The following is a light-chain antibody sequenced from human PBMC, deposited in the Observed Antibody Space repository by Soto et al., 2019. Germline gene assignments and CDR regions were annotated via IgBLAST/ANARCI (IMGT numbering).Light chain of an antibody. J-gene: IGKJ2*01. CDR3: LQINSYPMS. V-gene: IGKV1-9*01. Sequence: DIQLTQSPSFLSASVGDRVTITCRASHGISSYLAWYQQKPGKAPKLLIYAASTLQSGVPSRFSGSGSGTEFTLITSSMQAEEFATYYFLQINSYPMSCGQGTKLEIK. CDR1: HGISSY. CDR2: AAS.